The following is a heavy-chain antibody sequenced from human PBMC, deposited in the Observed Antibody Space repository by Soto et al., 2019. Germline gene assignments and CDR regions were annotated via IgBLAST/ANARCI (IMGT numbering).Heavy chain of an antibody. CDR2: ISYDGSNK. D-gene: IGHD1-26*01. CDR3: AKVGYSGSYFDY. V-gene: IGHV3-30*18. J-gene: IGHJ4*02. CDR1: GFTFRSYG. Sequence: QVQLVESGGGVVQPGRSLRLSCAASGFTFRSYGMHWVRQAPGKGLEWVAVISYDGSNKYYADSVKGRFTISRDNSKNTLYLQMNSLRAEDTAVYYCAKVGYSGSYFDYWGQGTLVTVSS.